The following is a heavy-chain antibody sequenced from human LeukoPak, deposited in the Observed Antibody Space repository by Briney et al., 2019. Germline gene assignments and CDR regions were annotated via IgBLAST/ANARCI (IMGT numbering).Heavy chain of an antibody. CDR1: GFTFSSYG. D-gene: IGHD2-2*01. CDR3: ARVGGSNTNWGAFDI. V-gene: IGHV3-33*01. J-gene: IGHJ3*02. Sequence: GGSLRLSCAASGFTFSSYGMHWVRQAPGKGLEWVAVIWYDGSKKYYADSVKGRFTISRDNSKNTLYLQMNSLRAEDTAVYYCARVGGSNTNWGAFDIWGQGTMVTVSS. CDR2: IWYDGSKK.